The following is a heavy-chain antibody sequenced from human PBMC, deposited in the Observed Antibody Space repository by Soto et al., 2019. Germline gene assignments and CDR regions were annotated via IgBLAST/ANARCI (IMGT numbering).Heavy chain of an antibody. D-gene: IGHD1-7*01. CDR2: ISYDGSNK. V-gene: IGHV3-30-3*01. Sequence: GGSLRLSCAASGLTFSSYAMHWVRQAPGKGLEWVAVISYDGSNKYYADSVKGRFTISRDNSKNTLYLQMNSLRAEDTAVYYCARESVNWNYLSWFAPWGKGTLVTVSS. J-gene: IGHJ5*02. CDR1: GLTFSSYA. CDR3: ARESVNWNYLSWFAP.